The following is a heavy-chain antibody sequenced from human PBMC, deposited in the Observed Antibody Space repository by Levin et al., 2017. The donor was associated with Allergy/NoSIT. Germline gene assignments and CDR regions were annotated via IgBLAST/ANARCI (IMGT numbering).Heavy chain of an antibody. Sequence: SQTLSLTCAISGDSVSSNSAAWNWIRQSPSRGLEWLGRTYYRSKWYNDYAVSVKSRITINPDTSKNQFSLQLNSVTPEDTAVYYCARERPRLPYYDPLRGAFDIWGQGTMVTVSS. J-gene: IGHJ3*02. V-gene: IGHV6-1*01. CDR3: ARERPRLPYYDPLRGAFDI. D-gene: IGHD3-22*01. CDR1: GDSVSSNSAA. CDR2: TYYRSKWYN.